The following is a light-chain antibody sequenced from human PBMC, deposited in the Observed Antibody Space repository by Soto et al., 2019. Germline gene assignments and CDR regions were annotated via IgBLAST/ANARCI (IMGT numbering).Light chain of an antibody. Sequence: ETVLTQSPGTLSLSPGERATLSCRASQSLGSDYLAWYQQKPGQAPRLLIYAVSSSATAIPDRFSGSGSGTDFTLTISSLEQEDFAMYYCQLYGTSRTFGQGTNVEI. J-gene: IGKJ1*01. CDR1: QSLGSDY. CDR3: QLYGTSRT. V-gene: IGKV3-20*01. CDR2: AVS.